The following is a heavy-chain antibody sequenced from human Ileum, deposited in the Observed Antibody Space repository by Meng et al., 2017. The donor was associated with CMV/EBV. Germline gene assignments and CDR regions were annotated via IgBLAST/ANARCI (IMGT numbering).Heavy chain of an antibody. CDR2: IYPQNRGS. J-gene: IGHJ4*02. CDR3: VKEDCYFDF. CDR1: RYTFTSKH. D-gene: IGHD2-15*01. V-gene: IGHV1-2*02. Sequence: LEQYWNESEKTGLTLTVYGKSSRYTFTSKHLHSPGQCPEQILEWMGCIYPQNRGSYFTQTFQCRVTITSDMSMTTAYMESSSPTSDYSASYYCVKEDCYFDFWGQGTLVTVSS.